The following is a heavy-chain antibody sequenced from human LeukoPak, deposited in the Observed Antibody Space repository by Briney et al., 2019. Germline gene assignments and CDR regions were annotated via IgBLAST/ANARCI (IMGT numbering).Heavy chain of an antibody. J-gene: IGHJ4*02. D-gene: IGHD1-7*01. CDR3: ARHGTTLTPFDY. CDR1: GYSFTSYW. Sequence: GESLKISCKGSGYSFTSYWIGWVRQMPGKSLEWMGIIYPGDSDTKYSPSFRGQVTISADRSITTAYLQWSSLKASDTAMYYCARHGTTLTPFDYWGQGTLVTVSS. CDR2: IYPGDSDT. V-gene: IGHV5-51*01.